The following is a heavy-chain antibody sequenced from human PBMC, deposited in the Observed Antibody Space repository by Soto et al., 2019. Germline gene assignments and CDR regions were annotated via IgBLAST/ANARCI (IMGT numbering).Heavy chain of an antibody. V-gene: IGHV4-4*02. D-gene: IGHD2-2*01. J-gene: IGHJ6*02. CDR3: ASSLHSDLVLVKDPTTHNYYGMDL. CDR1: GGSISSSNW. Sequence: PSETLSLTGAVSGGSISSSNWWSWVRQPPGKGLEWIGEIYHSGSTNYNPSLKRRGTISVDKSKNQFSLKLSSVTAAATAVYYCASSLHSDLVLVKDPTTHNYYGMDLWGQGTTATVSS. CDR2: IYHSGST.